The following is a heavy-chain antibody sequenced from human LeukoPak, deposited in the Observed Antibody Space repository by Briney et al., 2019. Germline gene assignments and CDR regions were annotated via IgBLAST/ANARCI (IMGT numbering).Heavy chain of an antibody. CDR2: IYPEDSDT. D-gene: IGHD5-12*01. V-gene: IGHV5-51*01. Sequence: GESLKISCKCSGYSFINYWIGWVRQMPGKGLEWMGMIYPEDSDTKYSPSFEGQVSISADKSIGTVYLQWRSLKSSDSAKYYCARRIGYSGYDFWGQGSQVTVSS. CDR3: ARRIGYSGYDF. CDR1: GYSFINYW. J-gene: IGHJ4*02.